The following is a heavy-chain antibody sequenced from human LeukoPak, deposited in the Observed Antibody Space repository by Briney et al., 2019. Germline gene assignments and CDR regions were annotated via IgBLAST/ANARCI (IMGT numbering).Heavy chain of an antibody. CDR3: ARKRYYCDSSGSYDAFDI. CDR1: GGSFSGYY. V-gene: IGHV4-34*01. CDR2: INHSGST. Sequence: PSETLSLTCAVYGGSFSGYYWSWIRHPPGKGLEWIGEINHSGSTNYNPSLKSRVTISVDTSKNQFSLKLSSVTAADTAVYYCARKRYYCDSSGSYDAFDIWGQGTMVTVSS. J-gene: IGHJ3*02. D-gene: IGHD3-22*01.